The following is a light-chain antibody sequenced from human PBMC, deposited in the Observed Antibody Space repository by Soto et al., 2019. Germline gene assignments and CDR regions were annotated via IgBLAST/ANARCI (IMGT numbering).Light chain of an antibody. Sequence: PVERATLSCWASQNFNSSHLAWYQQKPGQPPRLLIFGASSRATGIPDRFSGSGSGSDFTLTISRLEPEDFAVYFCQQYETSPTTFGQGTKVDIK. J-gene: IGKJ1*01. CDR2: GAS. CDR3: QQYETSPTT. V-gene: IGKV3-20*01. CDR1: QNFNSSH.